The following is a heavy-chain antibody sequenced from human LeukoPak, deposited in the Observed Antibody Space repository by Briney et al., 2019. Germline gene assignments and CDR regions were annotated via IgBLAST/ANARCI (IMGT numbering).Heavy chain of an antibody. J-gene: IGHJ4*02. Sequence: PGGSLRLSCAASGFTFSSYWMSWVRQAPGKGLEWVSGISNSGGSTYYADSVKGRFTISRDNSKNTLYLQVNSLRAGDTAVYYCAREGQWLVARLLDYWGQGTLVTVSS. V-gene: IGHV3-23*01. CDR1: GFTFSSYW. D-gene: IGHD6-19*01. CDR3: AREGQWLVARLLDY. CDR2: ISNSGGST.